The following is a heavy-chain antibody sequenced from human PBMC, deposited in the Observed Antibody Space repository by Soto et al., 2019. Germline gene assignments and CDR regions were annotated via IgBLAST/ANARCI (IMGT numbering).Heavy chain of an antibody. CDR2: ISNSGGST. CDR3: AKEPTVSLRGSDY. J-gene: IGHJ4*02. D-gene: IGHD4-17*01. CDR1: GFSFSSYA. Sequence: EVRLLESGGGLVQPGGSLRLSCAASGFSFSSYAMTWVRQAPGKGLEWVSTISNSGGSTYYADSVKGRFTISRDNSKNTLYLQMNSLRDEDTAVYYCAKEPTVSLRGSDYWGQGNLVTVSS. V-gene: IGHV3-23*01.